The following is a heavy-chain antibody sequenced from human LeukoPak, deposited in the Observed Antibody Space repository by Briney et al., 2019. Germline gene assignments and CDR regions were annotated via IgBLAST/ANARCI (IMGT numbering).Heavy chain of an antibody. D-gene: IGHD3-9*01. CDR2: INHSGST. CDR1: GGSFSGYY. Sequence: SETLSLTCAVYGGSFSGYYWSWIRQPPGKGLEWIGEINHSGSTNYNPSLKSRVTISVDTSKNQFSLKLSSVTAADTAVYYCARRVLRYFDRRRWFDPWGQGTLVTVSS. V-gene: IGHV4-34*01. J-gene: IGHJ5*02. CDR3: ARRVLRYFDRRRWFDP.